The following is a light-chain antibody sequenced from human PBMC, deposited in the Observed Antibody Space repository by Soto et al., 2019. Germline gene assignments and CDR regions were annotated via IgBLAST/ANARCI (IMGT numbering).Light chain of an antibody. CDR3: SSYAGSNNLV. Sequence: QSALTQPPSASGSPGQAVTISCTGASSDVGIYNYVSWYQQHPGKVPTLMIYEVSKRPSGVPDRFSGSNSGNTASLTVSGLQAEDEADYYCSSYAGSNNLVFGGGTKLTVL. V-gene: IGLV2-8*01. J-gene: IGLJ2*01. CDR1: SSDVGIYNY. CDR2: EVS.